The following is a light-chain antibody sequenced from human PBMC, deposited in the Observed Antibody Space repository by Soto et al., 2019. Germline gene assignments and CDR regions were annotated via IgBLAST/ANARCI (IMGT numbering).Light chain of an antibody. CDR3: QHYNSYSEA. Sequence: MKMTQSPSTLSGNIGDRVTIPCRASQTISSWLAWYQQKPGKAPKLLIYNASTLKSGVPSRFSGSGSGTEFTLTISSLQPDDFATYYCQHYNSYSEAFGQGTNV. V-gene: IGKV1-5*03. CDR1: QTISSW. CDR2: NAS. J-gene: IGKJ1*01.